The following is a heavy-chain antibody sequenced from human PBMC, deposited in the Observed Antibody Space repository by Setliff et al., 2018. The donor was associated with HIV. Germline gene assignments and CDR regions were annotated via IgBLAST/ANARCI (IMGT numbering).Heavy chain of an antibody. J-gene: IGHJ3*02. CDR2: INPSGGGT. Sequence: GASVKVPCKASGYTFTKYYIYWVRQAPGQGLEWMGIINPSGGGTSYAQKFQGRVTMTRDMSTSTVYMELSSLRSEDTAVFYCARVEAAAGTGAFDIWGQGTMVTVSS. CDR1: GYTFTKYY. CDR3: ARVEAAAGTGAFDI. D-gene: IGHD6-13*01. V-gene: IGHV1-46*01.